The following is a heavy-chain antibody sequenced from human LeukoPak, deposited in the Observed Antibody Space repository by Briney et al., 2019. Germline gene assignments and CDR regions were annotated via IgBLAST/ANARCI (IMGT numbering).Heavy chain of an antibody. Sequence: GGSLRLSCSTSGFTFSNFAMSWLRQAPGKGLEGVSNISDSGDTTQYADPVKGRFTISRDTSENSLFLQMNSLGVTATAFYFCAAQYSSAWNVGSYWGEGRLVTVCS. D-gene: IGHD6-19*01. V-gene: IGHV3-23*01. CDR1: GFTFSNFA. CDR3: AAQYSSAWNVGSY. J-gene: IGHJ4*02. CDR2: ISDSGDTT.